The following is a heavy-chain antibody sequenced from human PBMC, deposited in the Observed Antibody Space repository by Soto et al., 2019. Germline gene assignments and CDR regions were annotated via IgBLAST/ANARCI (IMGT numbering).Heavy chain of an antibody. D-gene: IGHD3-10*01. V-gene: IGHV4-34*01. CDR2: INHSGSA. Sequence: QVQIHQWGAGVLKPSETLSLTCGVSGGSFSGYIWTWIRQTPGKGLQWIGQINHSGSAVYNPSLKTRGTISIISHNQFSLEMSSVTAADTAVYYCARGLSTGSPYSGGWYYFDSWGQGATVTVS. CDR1: GGSFSGYI. CDR3: ARGLSTGSPYSGGWYYFDS. J-gene: IGHJ4*02.